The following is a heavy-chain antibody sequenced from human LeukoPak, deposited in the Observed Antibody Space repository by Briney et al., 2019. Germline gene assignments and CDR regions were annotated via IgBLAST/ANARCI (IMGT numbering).Heavy chain of an antibody. J-gene: IGHJ6*03. CDR1: GYTFKFNG. V-gene: IGHV1-18*01. Sequence: ASVKVSCKASGYTFKFNGISWVRQAPGQGLEWMGWISGYNGNTNYAQKLQGRVTMTTDTSTRTAYMELRSLRSDDTAVYYCARVTAAAGTRDRYYYYYYMDVWGKGTTVTVSS. D-gene: IGHD6-13*01. CDR3: ARVTAAAGTRDRYYYYYYMDV. CDR2: ISGYNGNT.